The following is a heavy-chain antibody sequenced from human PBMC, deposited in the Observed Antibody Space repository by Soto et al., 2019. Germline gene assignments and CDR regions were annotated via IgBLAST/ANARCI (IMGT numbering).Heavy chain of an antibody. CDR1: GFTFSSYG. CDR3: ARFFGDDSSGSFDY. J-gene: IGHJ4*02. CDR2: IWYDGSKK. D-gene: IGHD3-22*01. V-gene: IGHV3-33*01. Sequence: QVQLVESGGGVVKPGRSLRLSCAASGFTFSSYGMHWVRQAPGKGLEWVAVIWYDGSKKYYVDSVKGRFTISRDNSKNTLYLQMNSLRDEDTAVYYCARFFGDDSSGSFDYWGQGALVTVSS.